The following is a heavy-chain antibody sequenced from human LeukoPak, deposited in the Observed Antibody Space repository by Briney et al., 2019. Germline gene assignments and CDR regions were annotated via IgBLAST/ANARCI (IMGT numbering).Heavy chain of an antibody. D-gene: IGHD3-16*01. Sequence: GXSLRLSCAASGFTFSSYAMSWVRQAPGKGLEWVSAISGSGGSTYYADSVKGRFTVSRDNSKNTLYLQMNSLRAEDTAVYYCAKVRRLRLGELPVDYWGQGTLVTVSS. CDR1: GFTFSSYA. J-gene: IGHJ4*02. CDR3: AKVRRLRLGELPVDY. V-gene: IGHV3-23*01. CDR2: ISGSGGST.